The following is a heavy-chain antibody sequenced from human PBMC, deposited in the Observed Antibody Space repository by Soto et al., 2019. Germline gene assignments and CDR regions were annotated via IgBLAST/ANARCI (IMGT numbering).Heavy chain of an antibody. CDR1: GFTFSSYA. Sequence: GESLKISCAASGFTFSSYAMSWVRQAPGKGLEWVSAISGSGGSTYYADSVKGRFTISRDNSKNTLYLQMNSLRAEDTAVYYCAKDRTDYDYIWGSYRFPYYFDYWGQGTLVTVSS. J-gene: IGHJ4*02. D-gene: IGHD3-16*02. CDR3: AKDRTDYDYIWGSYRFPYYFDY. V-gene: IGHV3-23*01. CDR2: ISGSGGST.